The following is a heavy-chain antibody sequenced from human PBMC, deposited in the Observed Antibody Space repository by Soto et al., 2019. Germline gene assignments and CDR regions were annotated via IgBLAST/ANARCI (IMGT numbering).Heavy chain of an antibody. CDR3: AKALDPHRSGSIRAYYYYGMDV. J-gene: IGHJ6*02. CDR1: GFTFSSYA. D-gene: IGHD3-10*01. CDR2: ISGSGGST. Sequence: GGSLRLSCAASGFTFSSYAMSWVRQAPGKGLEWVSAISGSGGSTYYADSVKGRFTISRDNSKNTLYLQMNSLRAEDTAVYYCAKALDPHRSGSIRAYYYYGMDVWGQGTTVTVS. V-gene: IGHV3-23*01.